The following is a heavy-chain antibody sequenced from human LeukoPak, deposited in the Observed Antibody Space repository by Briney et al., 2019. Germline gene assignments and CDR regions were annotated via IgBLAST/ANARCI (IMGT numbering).Heavy chain of an antibody. CDR1: GYTFTNHG. J-gene: IGHJ1*01. Sequence: ASVKVSCKTSGYTFTNHGMHWVRQAPRQSPEWMGWINTGNGNTKSSQKFQDRVTLTRDTSASTAYMELNSLSSEDTAVYYCARVPLSDPSGHYYPHWGQGTLVTVSS. D-gene: IGHD3-22*01. V-gene: IGHV1-3*04. CDR3: ARVPLSDPSGHYYPH. CDR2: INTGNGNT.